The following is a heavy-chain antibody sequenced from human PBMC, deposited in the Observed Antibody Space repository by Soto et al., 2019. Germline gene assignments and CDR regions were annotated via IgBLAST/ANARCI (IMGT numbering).Heavy chain of an antibody. CDR3: AREEGSGWQPTVDY. CDR2: INPKTGGT. J-gene: IGHJ4*02. D-gene: IGHD6-19*01. V-gene: IGHV1-2*02. Sequence: ASVKVSFKASGYTFTDYYMPWVLQAPGQGLEWMGWINPKTGGTNYVQKFQGRVTMTRDTSITTAYMELSRLRSDDTAVYYCAREEGSGWQPTVDYWGRGTLVTVSS. CDR1: GYTFTDYY.